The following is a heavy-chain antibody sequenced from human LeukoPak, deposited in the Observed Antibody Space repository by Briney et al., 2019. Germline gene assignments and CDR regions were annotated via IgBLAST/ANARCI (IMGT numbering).Heavy chain of an antibody. J-gene: IGHJ6*03. Sequence: PSETLSLTCGVYGGSFSGYYWSWVRQPPRKGLEWVGENNHSGSTNYNPYLKSRVTISLDTSKSQCSLNLSSVTAADTAVYYCARGRRQWLEPPSDYYFYMDVWGKGTTVTVSS. CDR3: ARGRRQWLEPPSDYYFYMDV. D-gene: IGHD6-19*01. CDR1: GGSFSGYY. V-gene: IGHV4-34*01. CDR2: NNHSGST.